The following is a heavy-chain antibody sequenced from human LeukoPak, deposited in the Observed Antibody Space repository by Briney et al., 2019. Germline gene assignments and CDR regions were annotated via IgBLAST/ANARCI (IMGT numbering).Heavy chain of an antibody. D-gene: IGHD1-26*01. CDR1: GFTFSDYS. Sequence: PGGSLRLSCAASGFTFSDYSMNWGRQGPGKGREWVSSISSSSSYIYYADSVKGRFTISRDNAENSLYLQMSSLRAEDTAVYYCARLGATDDAFDIWGQGTMVTVSS. J-gene: IGHJ3*02. CDR3: ARLGATDDAFDI. V-gene: IGHV3-21*01. CDR2: ISSSSSYI.